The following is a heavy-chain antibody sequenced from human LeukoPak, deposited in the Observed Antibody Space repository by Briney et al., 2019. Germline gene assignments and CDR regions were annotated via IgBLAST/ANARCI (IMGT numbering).Heavy chain of an antibody. J-gene: IGHJ4*02. CDR3: ARDRPYYYSSGSYYKDC. Sequence: ASVKVSCNASGYTFTSYGISWVRQAPGQGLEWMGWISAYNGNTNYAQKLQGRVTMTTDTSTSTAYMELRSLRSDDTAVYYCARDRPYYYSSGSYYKDCWGQGTLVTVSS. CDR2: ISAYNGNT. D-gene: IGHD3-10*01. V-gene: IGHV1-18*01. CDR1: GYTFTSYG.